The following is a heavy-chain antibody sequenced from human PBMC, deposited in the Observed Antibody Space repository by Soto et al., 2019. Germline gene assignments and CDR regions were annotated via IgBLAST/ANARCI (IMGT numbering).Heavy chain of an antibody. CDR2: ISGSGGST. CDR1: GFTFSNFA. CDR3: AKEVGDGSGWYRLPPGMDV. D-gene: IGHD6-19*01. Sequence: PGGSLRLCCAASGFTFSNFAMTWVRQAPGKGLEWVSAISGSGGSTYYADSVKGRFTISRDNSKNTLYLQMNSLRAEDTAVYYCAKEVGDGSGWYRLPPGMDVWGQGTTVTVSS. J-gene: IGHJ6*02. V-gene: IGHV3-23*01.